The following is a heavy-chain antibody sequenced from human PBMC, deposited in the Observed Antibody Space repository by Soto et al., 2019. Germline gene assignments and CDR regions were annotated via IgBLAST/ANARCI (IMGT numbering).Heavy chain of an antibody. V-gene: IGHV3-23*01. Sequence: GGSLRLSCAASGFTFSSYAMSWVRQAPGKGLEWVSAISGSGGSTYYTDSVKGRFTFSRDNSKNTLYLQMNSLRAEDTAVYYCAKAPRSSWNYNYFDYWGQGTLVTVSS. CDR1: GFTFSSYA. D-gene: IGHD6-13*01. J-gene: IGHJ4*02. CDR3: AKAPRSSWNYNYFDY. CDR2: ISGSGGST.